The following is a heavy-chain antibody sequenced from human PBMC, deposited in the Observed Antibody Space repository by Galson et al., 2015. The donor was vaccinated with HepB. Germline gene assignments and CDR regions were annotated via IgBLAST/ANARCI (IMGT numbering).Heavy chain of an antibody. Sequence: SLRLSCAASGFTFDDYAMHWVRQVPGKGLEWVSGISWNSNSIAYADSVKGRFTISRDNAKNSLYLQMNSLRTDDTALYYCAAVPFHYQRLMGYFDSWGQGTLVTVSS. D-gene: IGHD2-8*01. CDR2: ISWNSNSI. J-gene: IGHJ4*02. V-gene: IGHV3-9*01. CDR3: AAVPFHYQRLMGYFDS. CDR1: GFTFDDYA.